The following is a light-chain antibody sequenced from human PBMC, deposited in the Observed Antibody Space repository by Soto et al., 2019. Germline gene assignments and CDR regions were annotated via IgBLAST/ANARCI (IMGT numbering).Light chain of an antibody. J-gene: IGLJ2*01. CDR1: SSDVGGYNY. V-gene: IGLV2-14*01. Sequence: QSALTQPASVSGSPGQSITISCTGTSSDVGGYNYVSWYQQHPGKAPKLMIYEVIHRPSGVSNRFSGSKSGNTASLTISGLQAEDEADYYCSSCTSSSTLLFGGGTKLTVL. CDR3: SSCTSSSTLL. CDR2: EVI.